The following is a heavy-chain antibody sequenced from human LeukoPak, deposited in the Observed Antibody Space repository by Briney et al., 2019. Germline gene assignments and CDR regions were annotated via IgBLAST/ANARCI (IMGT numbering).Heavy chain of an antibody. D-gene: IGHD6-13*01. J-gene: IGHJ5*02. Sequence: ASVKVSCKASGGTFSSYAISWVRQAPGQGLEWMGGIIPIFGTANYAQKFQGRVTITADESTSTAYMGLSSLRSEDTAVYYCARDQRSSSWYAGWFDPWGQGTWSPSPQ. CDR1: GGTFSSYA. CDR3: ARDQRSSSWYAGWFDP. V-gene: IGHV1-69*13. CDR2: IIPIFGTA.